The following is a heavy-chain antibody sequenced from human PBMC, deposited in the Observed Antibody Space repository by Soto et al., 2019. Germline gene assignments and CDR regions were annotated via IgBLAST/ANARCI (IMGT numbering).Heavy chain of an antibody. CDR1: GYTFTGYY. CDR3: ARPHSDIVVVPIYENYFDY. J-gene: IGHJ4*02. V-gene: IGHV1-2*02. D-gene: IGHD3-22*01. CDR2: IKPNSGVT. Sequence: ASVKVSCKASGYTFTGYYMHWVRQAPGQGLEWMGWIKPNSGVTNYAQKFQGRVTMTRDTSISTAYMELSRLRSDDTAVYYCARPHSDIVVVPIYENYFDYWGQGTLVTVSS.